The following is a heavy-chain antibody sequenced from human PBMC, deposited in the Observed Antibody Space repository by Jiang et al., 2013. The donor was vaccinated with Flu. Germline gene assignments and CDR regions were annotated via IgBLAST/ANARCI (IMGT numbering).Heavy chain of an antibody. Sequence: YGAEVKKPGASVKVSCKASGYTFINYGISWVRQAPGQGLECLGWISDYNGNTKFAHKVQGRVTMTTDTSTSTAYMELRSLRSDDTAVYFCARTKHILTGYYRGSYYFDYWGQGTLVTVSS. CDR2: ISDYNGNT. V-gene: IGHV1-18*01. J-gene: IGHJ4*02. CDR3: ARTKHILTGYYRGSYYFDY. CDR1: GYTFINYG. D-gene: IGHD3-9*01.